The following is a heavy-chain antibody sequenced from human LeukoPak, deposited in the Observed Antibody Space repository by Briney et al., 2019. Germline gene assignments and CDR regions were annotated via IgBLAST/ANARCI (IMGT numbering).Heavy chain of an antibody. J-gene: IGHJ4*02. D-gene: IGHD7-27*01. V-gene: IGHV3-7*01. CDR3: AREGWGDYFDY. Sequence: GGSLRLSCAASGFTFSNYWMRWVRQAPGKGLEWVANIKQGGSEKYYVDSVKGRFTISRDNAKNSLYLQMNSLRAEDTAVYYCAREGWGDYFDYWGQGTLVTVSS. CDR1: GFTFSNYW. CDR2: IKQGGSEK.